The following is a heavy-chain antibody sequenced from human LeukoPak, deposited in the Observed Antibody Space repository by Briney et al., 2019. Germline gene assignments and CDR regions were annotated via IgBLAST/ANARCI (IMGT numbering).Heavy chain of an antibody. CDR2: INQDGSEK. CDR3: ARERDGRFFDY. D-gene: IGHD5-24*01. J-gene: IGHJ4*02. V-gene: IGHV3-7*01. Sequence: GGSLRLSCAVSGLTFRSFWMSWVRQAPGKGLEWVANINQDGSEKYFVGSVKGRFTISRDNSKNSLHLQMNTLRAEDTALYYCARERDGRFFDYWGQGTLVTVSS. CDR1: GLTFRSFW.